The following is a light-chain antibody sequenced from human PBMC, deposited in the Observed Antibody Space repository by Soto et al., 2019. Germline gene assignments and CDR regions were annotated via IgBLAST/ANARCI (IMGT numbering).Light chain of an antibody. CDR1: QGISTH. J-gene: IGKJ4*01. V-gene: IGKV1-8*01. Sequence: AIRMTQSPSSFSASTGDRVTITCRASQGISTHLAWYQVKPGKAPRLLIYTVSYLESEVPSRFRRSRSGTEFTLTISALQSEDFPVYYCQQYSSYPLTFGGGTKVEIK. CDR3: QQYSSYPLT. CDR2: TVS.